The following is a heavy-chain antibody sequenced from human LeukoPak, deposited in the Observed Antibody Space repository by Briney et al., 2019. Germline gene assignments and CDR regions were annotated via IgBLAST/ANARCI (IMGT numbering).Heavy chain of an antibody. CDR2: MNHSGST. J-gene: IGHJ4*02. D-gene: IGHD5-18*01. V-gene: IGHV4-34*01. CDR3: ARVHSSYYFDY. CDR1: GGSFSGYY. Sequence: SETLSLTCAVYGGSFSGYYWSWIRQPPGKGLEWIGEMNHSGSTNYNPSLKSRVTISVDTSKNQFSLKLSSVTAADTAVYYCARVHSSYYFDYWGQGTLVTVSS.